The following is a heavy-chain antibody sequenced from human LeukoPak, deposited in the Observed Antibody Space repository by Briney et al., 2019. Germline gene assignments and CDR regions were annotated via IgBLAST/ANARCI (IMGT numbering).Heavy chain of an antibody. CDR3: VRGRFIAAGYYTVDWYFDL. Sequence: SETLSLTCAVYGGSFSGYYRSWIRQPPGKGLEWIGEINHSGSTNYNPSLKSRVTISVDTSKNQFSLKLSSVTAADTAVYYCVRGRFIAAGYYTVDWYFDLWGRGTLVTVSS. CDR1: GGSFSGYY. V-gene: IGHV4-34*01. CDR2: INHSGST. D-gene: IGHD3/OR15-3a*01. J-gene: IGHJ2*01.